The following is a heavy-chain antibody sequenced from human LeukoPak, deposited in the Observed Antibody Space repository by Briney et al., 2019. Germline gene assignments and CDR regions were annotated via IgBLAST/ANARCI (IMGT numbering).Heavy chain of an antibody. CDR3: AKLAVAGTSDY. Sequence: GGSLRLSFAASGFTFSSYGMHWVRQAPGKGLEWVAVISYDGSNKYYADSVKGRFTISRDNSKNTLYLQMNSLRAEDTAVYYCAKLAVAGTSDYWGQGTLVTVSS. CDR2: ISYDGSNK. CDR1: GFTFSSYG. V-gene: IGHV3-30*18. J-gene: IGHJ4*02. D-gene: IGHD6-19*01.